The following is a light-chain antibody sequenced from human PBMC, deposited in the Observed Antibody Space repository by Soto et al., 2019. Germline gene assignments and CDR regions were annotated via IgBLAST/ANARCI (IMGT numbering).Light chain of an antibody. CDR3: CSYAGSGTLV. J-gene: IGLJ2*01. CDR1: SSDVGSYNL. V-gene: IGLV2-23*01. CDR2: EGS. Sequence: QSALTQPASVSGSPGQSITISCTGTSSDVGSYNLVSWYQQHPGKAPKLMLYEGSKRPSGVSNRFSDSKSGNTASLTISGLQAEDEADYYCCSYAGSGTLVFGGGTQLTVL.